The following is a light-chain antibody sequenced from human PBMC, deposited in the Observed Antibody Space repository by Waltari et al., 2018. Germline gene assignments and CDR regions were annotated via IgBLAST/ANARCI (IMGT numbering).Light chain of an antibody. CDR1: SGHSSYA. J-gene: IGLJ3*02. CDR2: LNSDGSH. V-gene: IGLV4-69*01. Sequence: QLVLTQSPSASASLGASVKLTCTLSSGHSSYAIAWHQQQPEKGPRYLMKLNSDGSHSKGDGLPDRCSGSSSGAERYLTISSLQSEDEADYYCQTWGTGIRVFGGGTKLTVL. CDR3: QTWGTGIRV.